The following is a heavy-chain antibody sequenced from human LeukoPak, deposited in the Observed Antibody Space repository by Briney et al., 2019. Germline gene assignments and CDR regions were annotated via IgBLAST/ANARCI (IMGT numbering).Heavy chain of an antibody. J-gene: IGHJ4*02. CDR1: GYTFTGYY. D-gene: IGHD3-10*01. CDR3: AREKRITMVRGSLLY. V-gene: IGHV1-2*02. Sequence: ASVKVSCKASGYTFTGYYMHWVRQAPGQGLEWMGWINPNSGGTNYAQKFQGRVTMTRDTSISTAYMELSRLRSDDTAVYYCAREKRITMVRGSLLYWGQGTLVTVSS. CDR2: INPNSGGT.